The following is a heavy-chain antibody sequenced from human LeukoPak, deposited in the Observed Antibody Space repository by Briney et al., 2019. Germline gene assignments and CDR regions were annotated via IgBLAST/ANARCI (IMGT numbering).Heavy chain of an antibody. J-gene: IGHJ6*03. CDR3: ARDRTDGYYYYYYMDV. CDR2: IYYSGST. V-gene: IGHV4-59*01. CDR1: GGSISSYY. D-gene: IGHD1-1*01. Sequence: SETLSLTCTVSGGSISSYYWSWIRQPPGKGLEWLGYIYYSGSTNYNPSLKSRVTISVDTSKNQFSLKLSSVTAADTAVYYCARDRTDGYYYYYYMDVWGKGTTVTVSS.